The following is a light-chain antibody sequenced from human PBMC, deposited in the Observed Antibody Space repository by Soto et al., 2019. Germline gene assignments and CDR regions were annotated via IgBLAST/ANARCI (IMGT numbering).Light chain of an antibody. CDR3: SSSTNTNSLVM. Sequence: QSALTQPASVSGSPGQSVTISCTGTSSDIGRYKFVSWCQQHPGKAPKLLIFEGTNRPSGVSNRFSGSKSGNTASLTISGPQAEDEAIYFCSSSTNTNSLVMFGGGPKVTVL. CDR2: EGT. V-gene: IGLV2-14*01. J-gene: IGLJ3*02. CDR1: SSDIGRYKF.